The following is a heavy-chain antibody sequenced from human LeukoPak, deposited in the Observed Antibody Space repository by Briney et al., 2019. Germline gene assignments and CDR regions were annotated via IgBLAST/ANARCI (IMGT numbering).Heavy chain of an antibody. J-gene: IGHJ4*02. D-gene: IGHD3-10*01. CDR3: ARVSWFGELLLDY. Sequence: PSETLSLTCTVSGYSISSGYYWGWIRQPPGKGLEWIGSIYHSGSTYYNPSLKSRVTISVDRSKNQFSLKLSSVTAADTAVYYCARVSWFGELLLDYWGQGTLVTVSS. V-gene: IGHV4-38-2*02. CDR1: GYSISSGYY. CDR2: IYHSGST.